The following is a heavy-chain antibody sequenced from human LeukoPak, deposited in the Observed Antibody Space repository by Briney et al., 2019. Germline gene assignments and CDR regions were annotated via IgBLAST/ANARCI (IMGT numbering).Heavy chain of an antibody. J-gene: IGHJ4*02. CDR2: ISSSSSTI. CDR3: AREGLAAAGIYYFDY. Sequence: PGGSLRLSCAASGFTFSSYSMNWVRQAPGKGLEWVSYISSSSSTIYYADSVKGRFTISRDNAKNSLYLQMNSLRAEDTAVYYCAREGLAAAGIYYFDYWGQGTLVTVSS. D-gene: IGHD6-13*01. CDR1: GFTFSSYS. V-gene: IGHV3-48*01.